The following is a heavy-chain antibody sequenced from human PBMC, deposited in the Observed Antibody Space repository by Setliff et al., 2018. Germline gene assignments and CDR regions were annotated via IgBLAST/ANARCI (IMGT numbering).Heavy chain of an antibody. J-gene: IGHJ4*02. Sequence: GGSLRLSCVASGFTFSNYGMHCVRQAPGKGLEWVALIWNDGSYKKYADSVKGRFSISRDNPKNMVYLQMSSLRAEDTGVYYCAKDSARGWYGALDSWGQGAPVTVSS. CDR1: GFTFSNYG. V-gene: IGHV3-33*06. CDR3: AKDSARGWYGALDS. D-gene: IGHD6-19*01. CDR2: IWNDGSYK.